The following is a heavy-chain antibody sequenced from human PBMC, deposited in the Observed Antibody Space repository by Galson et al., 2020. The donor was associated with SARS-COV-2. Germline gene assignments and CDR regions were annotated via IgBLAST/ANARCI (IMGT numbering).Heavy chain of an antibody. D-gene: IGHD4-17*01. CDR1: GTSISSGSYP. J-gene: IGHJ3*02. CDR2: ISHSGGT. Sequence: SPTPSLTCAVPGTSISSGSYPWNWIRQPPGKGLEWIGYISHSGGTYYNPSLKSRVTISGDRSKNQFSLRLSSVTAADTAVYYCARLHYGEYAPEAFDIWGPGTRVTVAS. V-gene: IGHV4-30-2*01. CDR3: ARLHYGEYAPEAFDI.